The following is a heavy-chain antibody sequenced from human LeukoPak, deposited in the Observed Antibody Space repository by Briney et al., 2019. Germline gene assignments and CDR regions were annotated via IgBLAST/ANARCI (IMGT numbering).Heavy chain of an antibody. J-gene: IGHJ4*02. CDR2: ISGSGGST. Sequence: PGGYLRLSCAASGFTFSSYAMSWVRQAPGKGLEWVSAISGSGGSTYYADSVKGRFTISRDKSKNTLYLQMNSLRAEDPAVYYCAKDHPPIYCSGGSGYSDDCWRQPTHLTVSS. D-gene: IGHD2-15*01. CDR3: AKDHPPIYCSGGSGYSDDC. CDR1: GFTFSSYA. V-gene: IGHV3-23*01.